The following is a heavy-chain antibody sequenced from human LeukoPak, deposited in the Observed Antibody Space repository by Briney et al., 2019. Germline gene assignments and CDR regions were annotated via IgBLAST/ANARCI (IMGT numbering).Heavy chain of an antibody. CDR3: ARELASLAYCGGACYFEGQSYFDY. V-gene: IGHV4-4*07. CDR1: GVTISSYY. J-gene: IGHJ4*02. CDR2: IYTSRGT. Sequence: PSETLSLTCTVSGVTISSYYWSWIRQPPGKGLEWIGRIYTSRGTNYNPSLVRRVIMLADASDNKFSLTLSSVTAAETAVYYCARELASLAYCGGACYFEGQSYFDYWGQGTLVTVSS. D-gene: IGHD2-21*02.